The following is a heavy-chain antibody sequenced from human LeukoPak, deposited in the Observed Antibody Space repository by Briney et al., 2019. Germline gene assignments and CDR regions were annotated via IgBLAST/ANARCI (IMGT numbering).Heavy chain of an antibody. Sequence: GGSLRPSCAASGFAVSSNYMGWVRQAPGKGLEWVSVIYSGGSTYYADSVKGRFTISRDNSKNTLYLQMNSLRAEDTAVYYCARHGSRSFDYWGEGTLVTVSS. CDR1: GFAVSSNY. J-gene: IGHJ4*02. CDR3: ARHGSRSFDY. D-gene: IGHD3-10*01. CDR2: IYSGGST. V-gene: IGHV3-66*02.